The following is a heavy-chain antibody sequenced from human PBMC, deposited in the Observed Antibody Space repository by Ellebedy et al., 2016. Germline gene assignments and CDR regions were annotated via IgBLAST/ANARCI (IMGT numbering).Heavy chain of an antibody. CDR3: ARGRGYGGNSGKIDY. Sequence: ASVKVSXKASGYTFTSYGISWVRQAPGQGLEWMGWISAYNGNTNYAQKLQGRVTMTTDTSTSTAYMELRSLRSDDTAVYYCARGRGYGGNSGKIDYWGQGTLVTVSS. CDR1: GYTFTSYG. D-gene: IGHD4-23*01. V-gene: IGHV1-18*01. J-gene: IGHJ4*02. CDR2: ISAYNGNT.